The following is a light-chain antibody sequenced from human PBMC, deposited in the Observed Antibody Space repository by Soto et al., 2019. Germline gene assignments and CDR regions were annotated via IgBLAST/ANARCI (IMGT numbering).Light chain of an antibody. J-gene: IGLJ1*01. V-gene: IGLV2-11*01. CDR1: SSDVGGYNY. CDR3: CSFAGRYTSV. Sequence: QSALTQPRSVSGSPGQSVTISCTGTSSDVGGYNYVSWYQQHPGKVPKLMIYDVSKRPSGVPDRFSGSKSGNTASLTISGLQAEDGADYYCCSFAGRYTSVFGTGTKVTVL. CDR2: DVS.